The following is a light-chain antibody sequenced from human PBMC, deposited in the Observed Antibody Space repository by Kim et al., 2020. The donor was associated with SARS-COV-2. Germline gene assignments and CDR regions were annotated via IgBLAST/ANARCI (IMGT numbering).Light chain of an antibody. Sequence: TTTLTCTXNSNXXGYXGAAWLQQXXXHPPKLLTYRXNNRPSGISDRFSASRSGNTASLTISGLQPEDXXDYYCSAWDSSLSAWVFGGGTQLTVL. CDR3: SAWDSSLSAWV. V-gene: IGLV10-54*04. CDR1: SNXXGYXG. CDR2: RXN. J-gene: IGLJ3*02.